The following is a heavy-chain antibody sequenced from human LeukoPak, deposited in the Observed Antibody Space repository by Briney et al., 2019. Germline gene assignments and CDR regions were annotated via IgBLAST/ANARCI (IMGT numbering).Heavy chain of an antibody. J-gene: IGHJ5*02. CDR3: ARGTNYDRRFDP. CDR2: IYSGGST. Sequence: GGSLRLSCAASGFTVSSNYMSWVRQAPGKGLEWVSVIYSGGSTYYADSVKGRFTISRDNSKNTLYLQMNSLRAEDTAVYYCARGTNYDRRFDPWGQGTLVTVSS. V-gene: IGHV3-53*01. CDR1: GFTVSSNY. D-gene: IGHD2-8*01.